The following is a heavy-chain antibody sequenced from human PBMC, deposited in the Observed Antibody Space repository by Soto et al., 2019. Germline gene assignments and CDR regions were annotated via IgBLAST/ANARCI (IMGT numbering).Heavy chain of an antibody. D-gene: IGHD5-12*01. CDR2: ISAYNGNT. Sequence: ASVKVSCKASGYTFTSYGISWVRQAPGQGLEWMGWISAYNGNTNYAQKLQGRVTMTTDTSTSTAYMELRSLRSDDTAVYYCARVGSGYDTYYYYYYMDAWGKGTTVTVSS. J-gene: IGHJ6*03. V-gene: IGHV1-18*01. CDR3: ARVGSGYDTYYYYYYMDA. CDR1: GYTFTSYG.